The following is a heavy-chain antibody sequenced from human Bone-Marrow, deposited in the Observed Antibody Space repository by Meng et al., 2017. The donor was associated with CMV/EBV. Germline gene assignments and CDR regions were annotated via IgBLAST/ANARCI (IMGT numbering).Heavy chain of an antibody. Sequence: LSLTCAASGFTFSSYEMNWVRQAPGKGLEWVSYISSSGSTIYYADSVKGRFTISRDNAKNSLYLQMNSLRAEDTAVYYCARDGSGGSPYGPNRYYYYGMDVWGQGTTVTVSS. D-gene: IGHD2-15*01. CDR3: ARDGSGGSPYGPNRYYYYGMDV. J-gene: IGHJ6*02. CDR2: ISSSGSTI. V-gene: IGHV3-48*03. CDR1: GFTFSSYE.